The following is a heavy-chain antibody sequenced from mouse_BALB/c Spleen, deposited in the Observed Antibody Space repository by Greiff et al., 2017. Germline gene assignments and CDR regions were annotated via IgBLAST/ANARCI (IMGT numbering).Heavy chain of an antibody. CDR2: ISYSGST. CDR3: AKDGNYLWFAY. J-gene: IGHJ3*01. V-gene: IGHV3-2*02. D-gene: IGHD2-1*01. Sequence: EVKLQESGPGLVKPSQSLSLTCTVTGYSITSDYSWNWIRQFPGNKLEWMGYISYSGSTSYNPSLKSRISITRDTSKNQFFLQLNSVTTEDTATYYCAKDGNYLWFAYWGQGTLVTVSA. CDR1: GYSITSDYS.